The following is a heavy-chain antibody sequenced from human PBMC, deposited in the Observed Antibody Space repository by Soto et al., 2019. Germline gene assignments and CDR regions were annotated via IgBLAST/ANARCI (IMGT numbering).Heavy chain of an antibody. CDR3: AQLGLMTFSHKHYFNH. J-gene: IGHJ4*02. CDR1: GFSFDNYG. V-gene: IGHV3-23*01. CDR2: IKSDGSST. Sequence: GGSLRLSCVASGFSFDNYGMSWVRQAPGKGLEWVSAIKSDGSSTYYAASVKDRFTISRDNSKNTLYLQLNSLRAEDTAVYYCAQLGLMTFSHKHYFNHWGRGTLVTVSS. D-gene: IGHD3-16*01.